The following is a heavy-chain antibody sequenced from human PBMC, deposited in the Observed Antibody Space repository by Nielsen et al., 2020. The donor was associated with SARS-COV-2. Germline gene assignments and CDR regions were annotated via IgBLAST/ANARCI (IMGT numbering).Heavy chain of an antibody. J-gene: IGHJ6*02. D-gene: IGHD3-22*01. CDR3: ARDSPTYDHRRTYGMDV. CDR2: MSSSGGTI. Sequence: GESLKISCAASGFMFSNYEVTWVRQSPGKGLEWVAHMSSSGGTIYYADSVTGRFTISRDNAKNLVYLQMNSLRAEDTAVYYCARDSPTYDHRRTYGMDVWGQGTTVTVSS. V-gene: IGHV3-48*03. CDR1: GFMFSNYE.